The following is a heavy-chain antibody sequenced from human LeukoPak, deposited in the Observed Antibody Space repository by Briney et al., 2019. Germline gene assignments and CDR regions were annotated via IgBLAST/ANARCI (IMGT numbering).Heavy chain of an antibody. CDR1: GGSISSGSYY. CDR2: IYTSGSA. V-gene: IGHV4-61*02. CDR3: ARGEYYYGSGTLNWFDP. D-gene: IGHD3-10*01. J-gene: IGHJ5*02. Sequence: SQTLSLTCTVSGGSISSGSYYWSWIRQPAGKGLEWIGRIYTSGSANYNPSLKSRVTIPVDTSKNQFSLKLKSVTAADTAVYYCARGEYYYGSGTLNWFDPWGQGTLVTVSS.